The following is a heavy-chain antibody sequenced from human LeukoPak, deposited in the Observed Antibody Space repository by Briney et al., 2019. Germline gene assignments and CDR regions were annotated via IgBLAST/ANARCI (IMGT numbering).Heavy chain of an antibody. CDR1: GFTFSSYS. Sequence: GGSLRLSCAASGFTFSSYSMNWVRQAPEKGLEWVSYISSSSSTIYYADAVKGRFTISRDNAKNSLYLQMNSLRAEDTAVYYCARDDGSSYYYYGMDVWGQGTTVTVSS. V-gene: IGHV3-48*01. D-gene: IGHD2/OR15-2a*01. J-gene: IGHJ6*02. CDR3: ARDDGSSYYYYGMDV. CDR2: ISSSSSTI.